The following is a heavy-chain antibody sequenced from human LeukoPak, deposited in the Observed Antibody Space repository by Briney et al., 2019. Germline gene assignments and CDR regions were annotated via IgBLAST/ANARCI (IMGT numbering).Heavy chain of an antibody. V-gene: IGHV3-23*01. CDR1: GFTFSSYA. CDR2: ISGSGGST. J-gene: IGHJ4*02. CDR3: AKDLDVVVVAATPGECFVY. D-gene: IGHD2-15*01. Sequence: GGSLRLSCAASGFTFSSYAMSWVRQAPGKGLEWVSAISGSGGSTYYADSVKGRFTISRDNSKDTLYLQMNSLRAEDTAVYYCAKDLDVVVVAATPGECFVYWGQGTLVTVSS.